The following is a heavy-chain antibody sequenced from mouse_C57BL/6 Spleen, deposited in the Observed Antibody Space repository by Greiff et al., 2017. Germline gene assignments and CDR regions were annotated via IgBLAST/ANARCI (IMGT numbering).Heavy chain of an antibody. J-gene: IGHJ2*01. CDR3: TRQTGTGPFFDY. Sequence: VKLMESGAELVRPGASVTLSCKASGYTFTDYEMHWVKQTPVHGLEWIGAIDPETGGTAYNQKFKGKAILTADKSSSTAYMELRSLTSEDSAVYYCTRQTGTGPFFDYWGQGTTLTVSS. V-gene: IGHV1-15*01. D-gene: IGHD4-1*01. CDR2: IDPETGGT. CDR1: GYTFTDYE.